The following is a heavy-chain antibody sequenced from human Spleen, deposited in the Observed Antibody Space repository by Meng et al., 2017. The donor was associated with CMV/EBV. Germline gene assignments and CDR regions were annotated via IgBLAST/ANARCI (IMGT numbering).Heavy chain of an antibody. CDR2: INSDGSST. J-gene: IGHJ4*02. V-gene: IGHV3-74*01. CDR3: ARVGYDFWSGSIWYFDY. Sequence: FTFSSDWMHWVRQAPGKGLVWVSRINSDGSSTSYADSVKGRFTISRDNAKNTLYLQMNSLRAEDTAVYYCARVGYDFWSGSIWYFDYWGQGTLVTVSS. CDR1: FTFSSDW. D-gene: IGHD3-3*01.